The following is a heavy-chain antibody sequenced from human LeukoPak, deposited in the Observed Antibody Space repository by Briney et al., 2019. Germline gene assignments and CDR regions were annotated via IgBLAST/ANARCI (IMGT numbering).Heavy chain of an antibody. J-gene: IGHJ6*03. CDR2: INHSGST. Sequence: PSETLSLTCAVYGGSFSGYYWSWIRQPPGKGLEWIGEINHSGSTNYNPSLKSRVIISVDTSKNQFSLKLTSVTAADTAVYYCARGTIAADDYYYMDVWGKGTTVTISS. CDR1: GGSFSGYY. V-gene: IGHV4-34*01. D-gene: IGHD6-13*01. CDR3: ARGTIAADDYYYMDV.